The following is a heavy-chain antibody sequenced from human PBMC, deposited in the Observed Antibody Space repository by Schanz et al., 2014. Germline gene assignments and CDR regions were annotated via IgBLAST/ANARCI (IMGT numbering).Heavy chain of an antibody. J-gene: IGHJ4*02. CDR3: ARDRGYCSGGSCLTFDY. V-gene: IGHV3-23*01. D-gene: IGHD2-15*01. CDR1: GFTFSSYA. Sequence: DVQLLESGGGLVQPGGSLRLSCAASGFTFSSYAMSWVRQAPGKGLEWVSTISASGGSTYYADSVKGRFTISRDKSKNTLYLQMNTLRAEDTAVYYCARDRGYCSGGSCLTFDYWGQGTLVTVSS. CDR2: ISASGGST.